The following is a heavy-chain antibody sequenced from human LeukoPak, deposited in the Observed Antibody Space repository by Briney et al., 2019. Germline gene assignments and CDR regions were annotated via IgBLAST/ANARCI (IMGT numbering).Heavy chain of an antibody. CDR3: ARGRHTVTNDAFDI. CDR2: ISSSSSYI. Sequence: PGGSLRLSCAASGFTFSSYSMNWARQAPGKGLEWVSSISSSSSYIYYADSVKGRFTISRDNAKNSLYLQMNSLRAEDTAVYYCARGRHTVTNDAFDIWGQGTMVTVSS. V-gene: IGHV3-21*01. D-gene: IGHD4-17*01. CDR1: GFTFSSYS. J-gene: IGHJ3*02.